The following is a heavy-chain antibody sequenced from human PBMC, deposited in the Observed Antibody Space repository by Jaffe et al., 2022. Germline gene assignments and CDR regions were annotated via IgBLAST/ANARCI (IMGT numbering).Heavy chain of an antibody. CDR3: ASLKILGITMVRGVIFDYFDY. CDR1: GFTVSSNY. Sequence: EVQLVESGGGLVQPGGSLRLSCAASGFTVSSNYMSWVRQAPGKGLEWVSVIYSGGSTYYADSVKGRFTISRHNSKNTLYLQMNSLRAEDTAVYYCASLKILGITMVRGVIFDYFDYWGQGTLVTVSS. CDR2: IYSGGST. J-gene: IGHJ4*02. D-gene: IGHD3-10*01. V-gene: IGHV3-53*04.